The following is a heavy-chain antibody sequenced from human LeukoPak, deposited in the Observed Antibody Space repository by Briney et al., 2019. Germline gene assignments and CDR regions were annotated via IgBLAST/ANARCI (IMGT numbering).Heavy chain of an antibody. J-gene: IGHJ4*02. D-gene: IGHD6-19*01. V-gene: IGHV3-7*01. Sequence: GGSLRLSCAASVFTFSSYWMSWVRQAPGKGLEWVANIKQDGSEKYYVDSVKGRFTISRDNAKNSLYLQMNSLRAEDTAVYYCARVSSGPQDYWGQGTLVTVSS. CDR1: VFTFSSYW. CDR3: ARVSSGPQDY. CDR2: IKQDGSEK.